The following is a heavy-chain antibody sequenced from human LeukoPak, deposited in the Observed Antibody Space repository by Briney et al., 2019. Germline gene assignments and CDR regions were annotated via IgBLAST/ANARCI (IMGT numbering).Heavy chain of an antibody. CDR3: ARGGAAPTNWFDP. CDR1: GFTFSGYW. D-gene: IGHD6-13*01. Sequence: GGSLRLSCAASGFTFSGYWMHWVRQAPGKGLVWVSRINSDGSSTTYAGSVKGRFTISRGNARNTLYLQMNTLRAEDTAVYYCARGGAAPTNWFDPWGQGTLVTVSS. V-gene: IGHV3-74*01. J-gene: IGHJ5*02. CDR2: INSDGSST.